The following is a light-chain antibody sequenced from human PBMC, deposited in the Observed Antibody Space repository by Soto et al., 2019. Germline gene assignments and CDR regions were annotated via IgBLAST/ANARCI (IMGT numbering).Light chain of an antibody. Sequence: DLVMTQSPDSLAVSLGERATINCKSSQSVLHCPYNNTNLAWYQQKPGQPPKLRIYWASTRESGVPDRLSGSGSVIYVSLTISSLQAEDVAVYDGQQYHTTPPTFGGGTKVEIK. CDR1: QSVLHCPYNNTN. CDR2: WAS. J-gene: IGKJ4*01. CDR3: QQYHTTPPT. V-gene: IGKV4-1*01.